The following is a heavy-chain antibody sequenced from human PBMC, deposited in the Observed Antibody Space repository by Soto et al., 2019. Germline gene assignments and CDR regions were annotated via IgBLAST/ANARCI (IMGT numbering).Heavy chain of an antibody. J-gene: IGHJ4*02. V-gene: IGHV4-59*01. CDR3: VRWMVGGYLDK. CDR2: NSGTA. Sequence: SETLSLTCSVSGVSMSTSLWAWVRQPPGKGLEWLGFNSGTAHYNPSLKSRLTVSLDTSKNQFSLKLTSVTPADTAVYFCVRWMVGGYLDKWGQGIPVTVS. CDR1: GVSMSTSL. D-gene: IGHD1-26*01.